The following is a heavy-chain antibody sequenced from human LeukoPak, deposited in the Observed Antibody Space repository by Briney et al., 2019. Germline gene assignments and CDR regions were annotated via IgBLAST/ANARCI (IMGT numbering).Heavy chain of an antibody. CDR2: IYSGGST. D-gene: IGHD4-17*01. CDR1: GFTFSSNY. Sequence: GGSLRLSCAASGFTFSSNYMSWVRQAPGKGLEWVSVIYSGGSTYYADSVKGRFTISRDNSKNTLYLQMNSLRAEDTAVYYCARESSHGDYNYYYYYGMDVWGQGTTVTVSS. V-gene: IGHV3-66*01. J-gene: IGHJ6*02. CDR3: ARESSHGDYNYYYYYGMDV.